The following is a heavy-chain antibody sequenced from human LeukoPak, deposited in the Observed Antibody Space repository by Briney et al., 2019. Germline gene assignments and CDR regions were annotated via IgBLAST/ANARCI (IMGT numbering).Heavy chain of an antibody. CDR2: IYTSGNI. J-gene: IGHJ3*02. Sequence: SETLSLTCTVSGGSISSGSCYWTWIRQPAGKGLEWIGRIYTSGNINYNPSLKSRVTISVDTSKNQFSLKLSSVTAADTAVYYCARDAYRSDWYDAFDIWGQGTLVTVSS. CDR3: ARDAYRSDWYDAFDI. V-gene: IGHV4-61*02. D-gene: IGHD6-19*01. CDR1: GGSISSGSCY.